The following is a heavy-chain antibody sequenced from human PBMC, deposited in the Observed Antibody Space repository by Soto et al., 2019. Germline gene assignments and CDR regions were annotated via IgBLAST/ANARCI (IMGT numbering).Heavy chain of an antibody. CDR2: IGSNSHYI. V-gene: IGHV3-21*01. J-gene: IGHJ3*02. CDR3: ARDRTTGTTYAWGAFDT. D-gene: IGHD1-1*01. CDR1: GFTLSSHS. Sequence: NPGGSLRLSCAASGFTLSSHSMNWVRQAPGKGLERVSFIGSNSHYIYYADSVKGRFTISRDNAKKSVYLQMNSLRAEDTAVYYCARDRTTGTTYAWGAFDTWGQGTMVTVSS.